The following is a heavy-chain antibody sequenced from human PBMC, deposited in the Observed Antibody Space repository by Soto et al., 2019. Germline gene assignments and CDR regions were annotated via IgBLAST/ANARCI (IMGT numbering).Heavy chain of an antibody. CDR2: IYPGDSDT. D-gene: IGHD6-19*01. J-gene: IGHJ4*02. V-gene: IGHV5-51*01. CDR3: ARLFDTSGWYDY. Sequence: TGESLKISCKGSGHSFTSYWIGWVRQMPGKGLERMGIIYPGDSDTRYSPSFQGQVTISADKSITTTYLQWSSLKASDTAIYYCARLFDTSGWYDYWGQGTLVTVSS. CDR1: GHSFTSYW.